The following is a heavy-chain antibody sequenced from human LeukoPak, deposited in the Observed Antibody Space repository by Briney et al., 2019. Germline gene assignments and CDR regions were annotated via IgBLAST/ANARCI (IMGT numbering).Heavy chain of an antibody. CDR1: GGSISSSSYY. D-gene: IGHD3-22*01. CDR3: ARGDVIVHYFDY. CDR2: IYYSGST. Sequence: PSETLSLTCTVSGGSISSSSYYWGWIRQPPGKGLEWIGSIYYSGSTYYNPSLKSRVTISVDTSKNQFSLKLTSVTAADTAVYYCARGDVIVHYFDYWGQGTLVTVSS. J-gene: IGHJ4*02. V-gene: IGHV4-39*07.